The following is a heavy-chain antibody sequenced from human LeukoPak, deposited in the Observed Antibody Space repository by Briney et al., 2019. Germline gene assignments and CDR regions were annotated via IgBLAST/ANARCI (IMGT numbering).Heavy chain of an antibody. CDR1: GFTFSSYS. V-gene: IGHV3-21*01. D-gene: IGHD3-22*01. J-gene: IGHJ4*02. CDR2: ISSSSSYI. Sequence: PGGSLRLSCAASGFTFSSYSMNWVRQAPGKGLEWVSSISSSSSYIYYADSVKGRFTISRDNAKNSLYLQMNSLRAENTAVYYCAREHYYDSSGYDYWGQGTLVTVSS. CDR3: AREHYYDSSGYDY.